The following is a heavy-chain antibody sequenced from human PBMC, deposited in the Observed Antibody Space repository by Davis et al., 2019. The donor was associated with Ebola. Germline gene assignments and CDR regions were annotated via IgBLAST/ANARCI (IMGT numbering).Heavy chain of an antibody. J-gene: IGHJ6*02. CDR3: ALYCSSTSCSLILDV. Sequence: GGSLRLSCAASGFTFSSYDMHWVRQATGKGLEWVSAIGTAGDTYYPGSVKGRFTISRENAKNSLYLQMNSLRAGDTAVYYCALYCSSTSCSLILDVWGQGTTVTVSS. V-gene: IGHV3-13*01. CDR1: GFTFSSYD. CDR2: IGTAGDT. D-gene: IGHD2-2*01.